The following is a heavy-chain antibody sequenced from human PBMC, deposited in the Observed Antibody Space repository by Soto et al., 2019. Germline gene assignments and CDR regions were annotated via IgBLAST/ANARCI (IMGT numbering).Heavy chain of an antibody. V-gene: IGHV3-30*18. CDR3: AKEHGPEGGRRPLYNYHGMDV. D-gene: IGHD1-26*01. CDR2: ISSDGSKQ. J-gene: IGHJ6*02. CDR1: GFTFTSYG. Sequence: QLVESGGGVVQPGRSLRLSCAVSGFTFTSYGMHWVRQAPGKGLEWLAVISSDGSKQYYSDSVKGRFTISRDNSKNTVYLQMNSLRGDDTAVYYCAKEHGPEGGRRPLYNYHGMDVWGQGTTVTVSS.